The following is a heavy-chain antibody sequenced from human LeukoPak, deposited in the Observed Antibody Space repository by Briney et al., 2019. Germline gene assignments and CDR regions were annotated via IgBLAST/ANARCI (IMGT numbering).Heavy chain of an antibody. J-gene: IGHJ4*02. CDR3: ARDSLDYDFWSGYYVPRWYFDY. V-gene: IGHV3-23*01. D-gene: IGHD3-3*01. CDR1: GFTFSSYA. Sequence: GGSLRLSCAASGFTFSSYAMSWVRQAPGKGLEWVSATSGSGVSTYYADSVKGRFTISRDNSKNTLYLQMNSLRAEDTAVYYCARDSLDYDFWSGYYVPRWYFDYWGQGTLVTVSS. CDR2: TSGSGVST.